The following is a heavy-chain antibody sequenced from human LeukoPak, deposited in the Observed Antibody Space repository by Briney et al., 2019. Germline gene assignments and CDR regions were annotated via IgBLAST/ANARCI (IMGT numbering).Heavy chain of an antibody. J-gene: IGHJ4*02. D-gene: IGHD1-26*01. CDR3: ARAGIVGATAYFDY. Sequence: PGGSLRLPCAASGFTFSSYAMHWVRQAPGKGLEYVSAISSNGGSTYYANSVKGRFTISRDNSKNTLYLQMGSLRAEDMAVYYCARAGIVGATAYFDYWGQGTLVTVSS. CDR2: ISSNGGST. CDR1: GFTFSSYA. V-gene: IGHV3-64*01.